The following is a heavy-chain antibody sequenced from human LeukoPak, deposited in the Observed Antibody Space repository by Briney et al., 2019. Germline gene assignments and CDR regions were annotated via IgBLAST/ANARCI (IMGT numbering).Heavy chain of an antibody. CDR2: INSDGSST. V-gene: IGHV3-74*01. D-gene: IGHD1-26*01. CDR3: ARGGSYSLYYYYMDV. J-gene: IGHJ6*03. Sequence: SGGPLRLSCAASGFTFSSYWMHWVRQAPGKGLVWVSRINSDGSSTSYADSVKGRFTISRDNAKNTLYLQMNSLRAEDTAVYYCARGGSYSLYYYYMDVWGKGTTVTVSS. CDR1: GFTFSSYW.